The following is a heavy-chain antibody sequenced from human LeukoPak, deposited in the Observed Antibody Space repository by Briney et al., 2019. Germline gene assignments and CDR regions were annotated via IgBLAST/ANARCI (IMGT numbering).Heavy chain of an antibody. CDR1: GGTSNSHA. Sequence: ASLKLSCKASGGTSNSHAISWVRQAPGQGLEWMGRIIPNLGTTNRAQNFQDRVTPTADKSTNTAYIKHTTLTSDDTAVYYCATTNDGGGYQWGDFFDFWGQGTLVTVSS. V-gene: IGHV1-69*04. J-gene: IGHJ4*02. CDR2: IIPNLGTT. D-gene: IGHD3-22*01. CDR3: ATTNDGGGYQWGDFFDF.